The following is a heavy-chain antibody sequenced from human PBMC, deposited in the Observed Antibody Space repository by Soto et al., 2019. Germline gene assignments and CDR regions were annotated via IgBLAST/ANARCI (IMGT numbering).Heavy chain of an antibody. J-gene: IGHJ6*02. Sequence: GASVKVSCKASGYTFTSYPIHWVRQAPGQGLEWMGGINLNSGNTNYAQKFQGRVTITTDMSTSTAYMELSSLRSEDTAVYYCAAESEIWGHYYYYYGMDVWGQGTTVTVSS. CDR2: INLNSGNT. CDR1: GYTFTSYP. D-gene: IGHD7-27*01. CDR3: AAESEIWGHYYYYYGMDV. V-gene: IGHV1-8*03.